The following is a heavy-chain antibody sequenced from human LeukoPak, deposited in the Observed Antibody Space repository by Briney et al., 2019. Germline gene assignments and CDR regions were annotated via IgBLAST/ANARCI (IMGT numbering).Heavy chain of an antibody. CDR3: ARDSYVDTAMVPRRFLFVLDY. CDR2: INHSGST. Sequence: SETLSLTCAVYGGSFSGYYWSWIRQPPGKGLEWIGEINHSGSTNYNPSLKSRVTISVDTSKNQFSLKLSSVTAADTAVYYCARDSYVDTAMVPRRFLFVLDYWGQGTLVTVSS. CDR1: GGSFSGYY. V-gene: IGHV4-34*01. J-gene: IGHJ4*02. D-gene: IGHD5-18*01.